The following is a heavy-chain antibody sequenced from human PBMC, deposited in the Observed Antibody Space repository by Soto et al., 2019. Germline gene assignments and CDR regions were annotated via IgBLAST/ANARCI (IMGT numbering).Heavy chain of an antibody. J-gene: IGHJ6*02. CDR3: AKVPNPITMVRSYYYYGMDV. Sequence: GGSLRLSCAASGFTFSSYGMHWVRQAPGKGLEWVAVISYDGSNKYYADSVKGRFTISRDNSKNTLYLQMNSLRAEDTAVYYCAKVPNPITMVRSYYYYGMDVWGQGTTVTVSS. D-gene: IGHD3-10*01. CDR2: ISYDGSNK. CDR1: GFTFSSYG. V-gene: IGHV3-30*18.